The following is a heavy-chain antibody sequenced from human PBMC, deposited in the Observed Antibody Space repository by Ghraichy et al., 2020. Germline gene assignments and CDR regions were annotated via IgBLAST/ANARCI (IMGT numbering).Heavy chain of an antibody. V-gene: IGHV4-34*01. Sequence: SQTLSLTCAVYGGSFSGYYWSWIRQPPGKGLEWIGEINHSGSTNYNPSLKSRVTISVETSKNQFSLKLSSVTAADTAVYYCARRGSGYYLLGFDYWGQGTLVTVSS. J-gene: IGHJ4*02. CDR3: ARRGSGYYLLGFDY. CDR2: INHSGST. CDR1: GGSFSGYY. D-gene: IGHD3-22*01.